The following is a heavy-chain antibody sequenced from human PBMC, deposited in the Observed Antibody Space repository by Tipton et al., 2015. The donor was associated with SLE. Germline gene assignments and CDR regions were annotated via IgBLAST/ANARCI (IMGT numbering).Heavy chain of an antibody. CDR3: ARGDGSGSYYTP. Sequence: TLSLTCAVYGGSFSGYYWSWIRQPPGKGLEWIGEINHSGSTNYNPSLKSRVTISVDTSRNQFSLKLSSVTAADTAVYYCARGDGSGSYYTPWGQGTLVTVSS. J-gene: IGHJ5*02. CDR2: INHSGST. V-gene: IGHV4-34*01. CDR1: GGSFSGYY. D-gene: IGHD3-10*01.